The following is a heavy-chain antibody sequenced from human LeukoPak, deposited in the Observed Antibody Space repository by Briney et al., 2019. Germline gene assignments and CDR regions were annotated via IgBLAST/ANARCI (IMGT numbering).Heavy chain of an antibody. J-gene: IGHJ5*02. CDR3: ARHPYSSYCTSSTCHRWFDP. CDR2: HYPGDSDT. CDR1: GFSFTNYW. D-gene: IGHD2-2*01. V-gene: IGHV5-51*01. Sequence: GESLQISCNSSGFSFTNYWIGWVRPMPGKGLEWMGVHYPGDSDTRYNPSFQGQVTISADTSISTAYLQWSSLKASDTAMYYCARHPYSSYCTSSTCHRWFDPWGQGTLVTVSS.